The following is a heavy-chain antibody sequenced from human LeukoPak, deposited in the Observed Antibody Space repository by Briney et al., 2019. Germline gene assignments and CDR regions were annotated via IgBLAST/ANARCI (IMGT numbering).Heavy chain of an antibody. CDR2: ISSSSSTI. CDR1: GFSFSSYG. Sequence: GGSLRLSCAASGFSFSSYGMNWVRQAPGKGLEWVSYISSSSSTIYYADSVKGRFTISRDNAKNSLYLQMNSLRAEDTAVYYCARAQYSSSSAFDIWGQGTMVTVSS. J-gene: IGHJ3*02. D-gene: IGHD6-6*01. CDR3: ARAQYSSSSAFDI. V-gene: IGHV3-48*01.